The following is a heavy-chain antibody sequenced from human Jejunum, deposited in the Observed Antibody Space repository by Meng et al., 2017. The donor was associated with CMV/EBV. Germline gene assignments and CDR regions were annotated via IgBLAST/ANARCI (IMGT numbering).Heavy chain of an antibody. CDR3: VREDIVVFDY. V-gene: IGHV3-7*01. Sequence: CAVSGFPYSNFWMSWVRQYPGMGREGVANIKQDGSATYYADSVKGRFTISRDNAKNSLYLQMDNLRADDTAVYYCVREDIVVFDYWGQGTLVTVSS. CDR2: IKQDGSAT. CDR1: GFPYSNFW. D-gene: IGHD2-15*01. J-gene: IGHJ4*02.